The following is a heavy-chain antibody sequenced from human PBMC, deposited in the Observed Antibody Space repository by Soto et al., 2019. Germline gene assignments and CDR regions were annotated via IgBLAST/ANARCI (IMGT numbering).Heavy chain of an antibody. J-gene: IGHJ5*02. CDR3: AKAGANSSTWHSNWFDP. CDR2: ISDTGGST. D-gene: IGHD6-13*01. CDR1: GFSFNNYI. V-gene: IGHV3-23*01. Sequence: EVQLLESGGALVPPGGSLRLSCAASGFSFNNYIMNWVRQAPGKGLEWVSGISDTGGSTDYADSVKGRFTISRDNSKNPLFLQMNRLRADDTAMYSCAKAGANSSTWHSNWFDPWGQGTLVTVSS.